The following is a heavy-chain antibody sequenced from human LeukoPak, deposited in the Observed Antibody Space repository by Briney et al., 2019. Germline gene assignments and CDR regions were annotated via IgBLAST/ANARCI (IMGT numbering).Heavy chain of an antibody. CDR1: GVSIGSHY. V-gene: IGHV4-59*11. J-gene: IGHJ4*02. CDR3: ARDAY. CDR2: VYNSGTT. Sequence: PSETLSLTCTVSGVSIGSHYWSWIRQSPGKGLEWIGCVYNSGTTVYNSSLTGRVTISVDTSKNQYSLNLRSVTAADAAVYYCARDAYWGQGILVTVSP.